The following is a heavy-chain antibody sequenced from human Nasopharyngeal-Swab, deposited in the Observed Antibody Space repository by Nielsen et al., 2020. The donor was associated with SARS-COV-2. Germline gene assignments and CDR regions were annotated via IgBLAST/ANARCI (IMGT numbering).Heavy chain of an antibody. V-gene: IGHV3-9*01. CDR2: ISWNSGSI. Sequence: SLKISCAASGFTFDDYAMHWVRQAPGKGLEWVSGISWNSGSIGYADSVKGRFTISRDNAKNSLYLQMNSLRAEDTAVYYCARAVEMATIWAYYYYYMDVWGKGTTVTVSS. D-gene: IGHD5-24*01. CDR3: ARAVEMATIWAYYYYYMDV. CDR1: GFTFDDYA. J-gene: IGHJ6*03.